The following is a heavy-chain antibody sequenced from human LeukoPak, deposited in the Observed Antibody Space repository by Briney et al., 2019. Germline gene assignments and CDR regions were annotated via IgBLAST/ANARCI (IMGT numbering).Heavy chain of an antibody. Sequence: GGSLRLSCAASGFTFSSYSMNWVRQAPGKGLEWVSSISSSSSYIYYADSVKGRFTISRDNSRNTLYLQLSSLRGDDTAVYYCARNGGWYGVSWGQGTLVTVSS. D-gene: IGHD6-19*01. J-gene: IGHJ4*02. CDR3: ARNGGWYGVS. CDR1: GFTFSSYS. CDR2: ISSSSSYI. V-gene: IGHV3-21*04.